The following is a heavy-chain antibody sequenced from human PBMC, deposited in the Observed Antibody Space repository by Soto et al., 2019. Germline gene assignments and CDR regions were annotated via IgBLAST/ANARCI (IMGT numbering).Heavy chain of an antibody. CDR3: ARDFGILSGYYYYYYYMDV. Sequence: ASVKVSCKASGYTFTSYGISWVRQAPGQGLEWMGWISAYNGNTNYAQKLQGRVTMTTDTSTSTAYMELRSLRSDDTAVYYCARDFGILSGYYYYYYYMDVWGKGTTVTVSS. CDR2: ISAYNGNT. D-gene: IGHD2-15*01. J-gene: IGHJ6*03. CDR1: GYTFTSYG. V-gene: IGHV1-18*01.